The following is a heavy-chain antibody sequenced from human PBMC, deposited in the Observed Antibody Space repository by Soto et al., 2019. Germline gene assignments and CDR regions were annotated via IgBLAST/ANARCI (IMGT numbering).Heavy chain of an antibody. CDR2: IRSRAYGGAA. Sequence: EVQMVESGGGLEKPGRSLRLSCKGSGYSFDGYGVSWFRRAPGKGLEWVGFIRSRAYGGAADYAASVMGRFTISRDDPRSIAYLQMNSLKVEDTAVYYCTRIYGSGTYLPDFWGQGTLVTASS. D-gene: IGHD3-10*01. CDR1: GYSFDGYG. J-gene: IGHJ4*02. CDR3: TRIYGSGTYLPDF. V-gene: IGHV3-49*05.